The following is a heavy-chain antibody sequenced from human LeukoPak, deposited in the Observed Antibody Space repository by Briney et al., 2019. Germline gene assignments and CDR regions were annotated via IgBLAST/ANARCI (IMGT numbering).Heavy chain of an antibody. Sequence: SETLSLTCAVHGGSFSGYYWSWTRQPPGKGLEWIGEINHSGSTNYNPSLKSRVTISVDTSKNQFSLKLSSVTAADTAVYYCARAGPAMATILYYFDYWGQGTLVTVSS. CDR2: INHSGST. J-gene: IGHJ4*02. V-gene: IGHV4-34*01. CDR1: GGSFSGYY. D-gene: IGHD5-24*01. CDR3: ARAGPAMATILYYFDY.